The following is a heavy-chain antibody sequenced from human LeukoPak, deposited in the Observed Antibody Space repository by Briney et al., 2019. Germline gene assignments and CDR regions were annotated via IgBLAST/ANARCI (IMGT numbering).Heavy chain of an antibody. V-gene: IGHV2-70*11. J-gene: IGHJ1*01. CDR2: IDWDDDK. CDR1: TFSLSTSGMC. D-gene: IGHD3-22*01. CDR3: ARDYYDSSGQGYFQH. Sequence: GPTLLNPTQTLTLTCTFSTFSLSTSGMCVSWIRQPPGKALEWLARIDWDDDKYYSTSLKTRLTISKDTSKNQVVLTMTNMDPVDTATYYCARDYYDSSGQGYFQHWGQGTLVTVSP.